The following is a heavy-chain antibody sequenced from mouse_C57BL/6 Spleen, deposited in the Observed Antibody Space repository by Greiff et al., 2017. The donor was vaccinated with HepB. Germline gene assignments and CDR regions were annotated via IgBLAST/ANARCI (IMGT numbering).Heavy chain of an antibody. J-gene: IGHJ3*01. V-gene: IGHV1-69*01. CDR3: ARSYYGSSLAWFAY. CDR1: GYTFTSYW. Sequence: VQLQQPGAELVMPGASVKLSCKASGYTFTSYWMHWVKQRPGQGLEWIGEIDPSDSYTNYNQKFKGKSTLTVDKSSSTAYMQLSSLTSEDSAVYYCARSYYGSSLAWFAYWGQGTLVTVSA. CDR2: IDPSDSYT. D-gene: IGHD1-1*01.